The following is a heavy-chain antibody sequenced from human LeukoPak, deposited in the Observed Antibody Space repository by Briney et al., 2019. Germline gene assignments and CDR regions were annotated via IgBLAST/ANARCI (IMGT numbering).Heavy chain of an antibody. Sequence: GGSLRLSCAASGFTFSSSWMSRVRQAPGKGLEWVANIKQDGSEKYYVGSVKGRFTISRDNAKNSLYLQMDSLRAEDTAVYYCARDIGDRTGYYYYGMDVWGQGTTVTVSS. CDR2: IKQDGSEK. D-gene: IGHD1-14*01. CDR3: ARDIGDRTGYYYYGMDV. V-gene: IGHV3-7*03. J-gene: IGHJ6*02. CDR1: GFTFSSSW.